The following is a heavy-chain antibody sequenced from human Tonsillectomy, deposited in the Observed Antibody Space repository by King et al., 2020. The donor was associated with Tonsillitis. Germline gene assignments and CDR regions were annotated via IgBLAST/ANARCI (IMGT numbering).Heavy chain of an antibody. Sequence: HVQLVESGGGVVQPGRSLRLSCAASGFTFSSYGMHWVRQAPGKGLEWVAVISYDGSNKYYAESVKGRFTISRDNSKNTLYLQMNSLRAEDTAVYYCAKTSPYGGYAPAFDYWGQGTLVTVSS. CDR1: GFTFSSYG. D-gene: IGHD5-12*01. J-gene: IGHJ4*02. CDR2: ISYDGSNK. V-gene: IGHV3-30*18. CDR3: AKTSPYGGYAPAFDY.